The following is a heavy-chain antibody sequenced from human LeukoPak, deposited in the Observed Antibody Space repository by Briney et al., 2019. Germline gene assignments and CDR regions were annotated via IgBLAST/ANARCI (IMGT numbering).Heavy chain of an antibody. Sequence: TPSETLSLTCTVSGDSISDYYWSWIRQPAGKGLEWVGRIYSSGSTTYNPSLKSRVTLSVDTSKNQFSLRLSSVTAADTAVYYCTRGKVVAGTPGQNSWDSWGQGTLVTVSS. V-gene: IGHV4-4*07. J-gene: IGHJ4*02. CDR3: TRGKVVAGTPGQNSWDS. CDR1: GDSISDYY. CDR2: IYSSGST. D-gene: IGHD6-19*01.